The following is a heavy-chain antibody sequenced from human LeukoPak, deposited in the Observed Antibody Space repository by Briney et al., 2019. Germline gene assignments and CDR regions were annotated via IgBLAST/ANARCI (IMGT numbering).Heavy chain of an antibody. Sequence: PSETLSLTCAVYGGSFSGYYWSWIRQPPGKGLEWIGEINHSGSTNYNPSLKSRVTISVDTSKNQFSLKLSSVTAADTAVYYCARHRADFYYYYGMDVWGQGTTVTVSS. V-gene: IGHV4-34*01. CDR3: ARHRADFYYYYGMDV. CDR1: GGSFSGYY. D-gene: IGHD3-10*01. CDR2: INHSGST. J-gene: IGHJ6*02.